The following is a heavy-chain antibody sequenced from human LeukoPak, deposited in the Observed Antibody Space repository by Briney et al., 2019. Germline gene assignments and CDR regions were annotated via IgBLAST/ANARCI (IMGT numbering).Heavy chain of an antibody. D-gene: IGHD3-10*01. J-gene: IGHJ4*02. CDR2: IYYSGNT. CDR1: GGSILSSSYY. Sequence: SETLSLTCTVSGGSILSSSYYWGWIRQPPGKGLEWIGSIYYSGNTYYNPSLKSRVTISVDTSKNQFSLKLSSVTAADTAVYYCARTRYYYNSRSYGAPYYFDYRGQGTLVTVSS. V-gene: IGHV4-39*01. CDR3: ARTRYYYNSRSYGAPYYFDY.